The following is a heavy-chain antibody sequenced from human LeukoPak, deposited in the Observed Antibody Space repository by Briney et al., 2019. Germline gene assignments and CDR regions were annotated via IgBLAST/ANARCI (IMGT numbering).Heavy chain of an antibody. CDR2: ISAYNGNT. D-gene: IGHD5-18*01. CDR3: ARDIVDTAMAYFDY. Sequence: ASVTVSCKASGYTFTSYGISWVRQAPGQGLEWMGWISAYNGNTNYAQKLQGRVTMTTDTSTSTAYMELRSLRSDDTAVYYCARDIVDTAMAYFDYWGQGTLVTVSS. CDR1: GYTFTSYG. V-gene: IGHV1-18*01. J-gene: IGHJ4*02.